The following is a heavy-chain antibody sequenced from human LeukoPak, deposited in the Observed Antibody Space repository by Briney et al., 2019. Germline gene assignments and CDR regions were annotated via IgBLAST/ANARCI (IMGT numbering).Heavy chain of an antibody. J-gene: IGHJ4*02. Sequence: GGSLRLSCAASGFTVSSNYMSWVRQAPGKGLEWVSYISSSGSTIYYADSVKGRFTISRDNAKNSLYLQMNSLRAEDTAVYYCARATITMIVVVTDFDYWGQGTLVTVSS. CDR1: GFTVSSNY. V-gene: IGHV3-11*01. D-gene: IGHD3-22*01. CDR3: ARATITMIVVVTDFDY. CDR2: ISSSGSTI.